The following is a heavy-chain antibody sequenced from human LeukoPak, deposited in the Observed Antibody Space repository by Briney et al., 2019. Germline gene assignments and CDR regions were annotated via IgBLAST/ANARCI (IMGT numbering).Heavy chain of an antibody. CDR3: AKAGGSSWDPFDY. CDR2: IRNDGSHK. J-gene: IGHJ4*02. CDR1: GFTFSSYG. V-gene: IGHV3-30*02. D-gene: IGHD6-13*01. Sequence: GGSLRLSCAASGFTFSSYGMHWVRQGPGKGLEWVAFIRNDGSHKYYADSVKGRFTISRDNSKNTLYLQMNSLRADDTAVYYCAKAGGSSWDPFDYWGQGTLVTVSP.